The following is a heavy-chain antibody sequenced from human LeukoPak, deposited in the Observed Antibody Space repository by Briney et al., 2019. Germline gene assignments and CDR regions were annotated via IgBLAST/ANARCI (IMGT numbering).Heavy chain of an antibody. CDR1: GFTFSSYG. CDR3: AKPARTDYTDY. V-gene: IGHV3-30*18. D-gene: IGHD1-14*01. J-gene: IGHJ4*02. CDR2: ISYDVGKK. Sequence: GRSLRLSCAASGFTFSSYGMHWVRQAPGKGLEWVAVISYDVGKKYYADSVKGRFTIPRDNSKNTLYLQMNSLRAEDTAAYYCAKPARTDYTDYWGQGTLVTVSS.